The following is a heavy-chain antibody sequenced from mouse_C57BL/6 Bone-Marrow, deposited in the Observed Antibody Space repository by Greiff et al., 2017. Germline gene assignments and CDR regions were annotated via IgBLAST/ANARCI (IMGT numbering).Heavy chain of an antibody. CDR3: ARPLYFDV. V-gene: IGHV5-17*01. CDR2: ISSGSSTN. J-gene: IGHJ1*03. Sequence: EVMLVESGGGLVKPGGSLKLSCAASGFTFSDYGMHWVRQAPEEGLEWVAYISSGSSTNYYADTVKGRFTISRDNTKNTLFLRMTSLRSEDTAMYYCARPLYFDVWGTGTTVTVSS. CDR1: GFTFSDYG. D-gene: IGHD6-1*01.